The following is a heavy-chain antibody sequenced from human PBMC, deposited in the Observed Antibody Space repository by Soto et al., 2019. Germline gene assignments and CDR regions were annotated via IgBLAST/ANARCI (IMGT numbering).Heavy chain of an antibody. D-gene: IGHD3-22*01. CDR1: GFTFSDYY. CDR3: ATTYYYDSSGYYDFDY. V-gene: IGHV3-11*06. Sequence: GGSLRLSCAASGFTFSDYYMSWIRQAPGKGPEWVSYISSSSSYTNYADSVKGRFTISRDNAKNSLYLQMNSLRAEDTAVYYCATTYYYDSSGYYDFDYWGQGTLVTVSS. CDR2: ISSSSSYT. J-gene: IGHJ4*02.